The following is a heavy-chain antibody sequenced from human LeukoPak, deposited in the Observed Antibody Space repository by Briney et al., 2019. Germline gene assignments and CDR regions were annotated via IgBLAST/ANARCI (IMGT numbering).Heavy chain of an antibody. Sequence: PGGSLRLSCAASGFTFSSYAMSWVRQAPGKGLEWVSAISGSGGSTHYADSVKGRFTISRDNSKNTLYLQMNSLRAEDTAVYYCAKDGERTRGIAARRDYWGQGTLVTVSS. CDR1: GFTFSSYA. CDR3: AKDGERTRGIAARRDY. J-gene: IGHJ4*02. D-gene: IGHD6-6*01. V-gene: IGHV3-23*01. CDR2: ISGSGGST.